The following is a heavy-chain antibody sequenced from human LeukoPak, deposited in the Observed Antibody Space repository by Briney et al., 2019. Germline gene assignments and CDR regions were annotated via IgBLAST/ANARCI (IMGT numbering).Heavy chain of an antibody. CDR3: ARGSPKSAVRGKIPDY. CDR1: GYTFTSYD. Sequence: ASVKVSCKASGYTFTSYDINWVRQATGQGLEWMGWMHPNSGNTGYAQKFQGRVSMTTNTSISTAYMELSSLRSEDTAVYYCARGSPKSAVRGKIPDYWGQGSLVTVSS. V-gene: IGHV1-8*01. CDR2: MHPNSGNT. J-gene: IGHJ4*02. D-gene: IGHD4-17*01.